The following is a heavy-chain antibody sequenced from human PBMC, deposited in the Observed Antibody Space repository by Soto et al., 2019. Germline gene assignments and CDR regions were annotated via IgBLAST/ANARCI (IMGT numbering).Heavy chain of an antibody. CDR3: ARITSPGYFDS. CDR1: GYPFSSHW. Sequence: SLRLSCAASGYPFSSHWMTWVRQAPGKGLEWVAYIKQDGSEKYYVDSVMGRFTMSRDNTQSSLSLQMNTLRVEDSAVYYCARITSPGYFDSWGQGTLVTAPQ. J-gene: IGHJ4*02. CDR2: IKQDGSEK. D-gene: IGHD1-20*01. V-gene: IGHV3-7*05.